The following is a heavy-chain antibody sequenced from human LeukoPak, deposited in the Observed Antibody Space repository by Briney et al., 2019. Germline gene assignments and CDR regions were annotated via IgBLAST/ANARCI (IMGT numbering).Heavy chain of an antibody. CDR3: ARAPGQFSEWLSPFDY. Sequence: PGGSLRLSCAASGFTFSDYYMSWIRQAPGKGLEWVSYISSSGSTIYYADSVKGRFTISRDNAKNSLYLQMNSLRAEDTAVYYCARAPGQFSEWLSPFDYWGQGTLVTVSS. CDR1: GFTFSDYY. D-gene: IGHD3-3*01. CDR2: ISSSGSTI. V-gene: IGHV3-11*04. J-gene: IGHJ4*02.